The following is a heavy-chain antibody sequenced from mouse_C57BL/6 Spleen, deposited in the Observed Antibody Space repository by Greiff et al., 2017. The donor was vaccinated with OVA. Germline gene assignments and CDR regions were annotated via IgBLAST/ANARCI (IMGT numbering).Heavy chain of an antibody. Sequence: QVQLKESGAELVKPGASVKISCKASGYAFSSYWMNWVKQRPGKGLEWIGQIYPGDGDTNYNGKFKGKATLTADKSSSTAYMQLSSLTSEDSAVYFCARSEGNSPAWFADWGQGTLVTVSA. J-gene: IGHJ3*01. CDR3: ARSEGNSPAWFAD. D-gene: IGHD2-1*01. V-gene: IGHV1-80*01. CDR2: IYPGDGDT. CDR1: GYAFSSYW.